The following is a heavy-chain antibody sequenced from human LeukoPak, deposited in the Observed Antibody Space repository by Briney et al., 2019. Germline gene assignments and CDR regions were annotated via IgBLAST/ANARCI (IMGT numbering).Heavy chain of an antibody. Sequence: TGGSLRLSCAASGLTVSSNYMSWVRQAPGKGLEWVSIIYSGGNAYQADSVKGRFSISRDKSKNTLYLQMNSLRAEDTAVYHCARIGSGSLYFDYWGQGTLVTVSS. CDR3: ARIGSGSLYFDY. V-gene: IGHV3-66*01. J-gene: IGHJ4*02. CDR1: GLTVSSNY. D-gene: IGHD3-10*01. CDR2: IYSGGNA.